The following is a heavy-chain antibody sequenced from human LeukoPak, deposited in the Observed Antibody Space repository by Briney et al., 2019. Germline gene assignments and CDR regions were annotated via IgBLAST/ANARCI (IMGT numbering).Heavy chain of an antibody. D-gene: IGHD3-22*01. V-gene: IGHV5-51*01. CDR2: IYPHDSDT. CDR3: ARLPFDSSGYYLDY. CDR1: GYSFTRYW. J-gene: IGHJ4*02. Sequence: HGESLKISCKGSGYSFTRYWIGWVRQMPGKGLEWMGIIYPHDSDTRYSPSFQGQVTISADRSISTAYLQWSSLKASDTAMYYCARLPFDSSGYYLDYWGQGTLVTVSS.